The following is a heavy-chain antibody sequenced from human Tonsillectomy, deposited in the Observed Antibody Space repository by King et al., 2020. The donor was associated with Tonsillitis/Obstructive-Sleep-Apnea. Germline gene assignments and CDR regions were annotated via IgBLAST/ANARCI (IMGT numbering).Heavy chain of an antibody. V-gene: IGHV4-59*01. D-gene: IGHD1-1*01. CDR2: ISFTGST. Sequence: QLQESGPGLVKPSETLSLTCTVSGGSISSYYWNWIRQPPGKGLEWIGFISFTGSTNYNPSLKSRVTISVDTSKNQFSLKLSSVTAADTAVYYCAREPNDLSAFDFGGQGTMVPVS. J-gene: IGHJ3*01. CDR1: GGSISSYY. CDR3: AREPNDLSAFDF.